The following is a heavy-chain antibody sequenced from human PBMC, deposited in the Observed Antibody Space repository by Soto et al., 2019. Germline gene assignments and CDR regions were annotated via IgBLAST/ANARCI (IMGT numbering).Heavy chain of an antibody. J-gene: IGHJ4*02. V-gene: IGHV1-8*01. CDR3: ARRAETNGWNGFGADKYYFDF. Sequence: ASVKVSCKASGYTFTSYDIYWVRQATGQGLEWMGWMNPNTGNSAYAQKFQGRVTVTSDTSINTVHMELSSLRSEDTAVYYCARRAETNGWNGFGADKYYFDFWGQGTLVTVPS. D-gene: IGHD1-1*01. CDR2: MNPNTGNS. CDR1: GYTFTSYD.